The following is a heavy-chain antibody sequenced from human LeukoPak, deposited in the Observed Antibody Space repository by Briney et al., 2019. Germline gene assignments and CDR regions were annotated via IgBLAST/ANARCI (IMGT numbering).Heavy chain of an antibody. CDR2: IDHYGST. CDR3: ARRGGGNYPFYFDF. J-gene: IGHJ4*02. V-gene: IGHV4-34*01. Sequence: SETLSLTCAVYGDSFSGTYWSWIRQSPGKGLKWIGEIDHYGSTNYNPSLKSRVAIAIYTPKNQFSLKLTSVTDADTALYYCARRGGGNYPFYFDFWGQGALVTVSS. CDR1: GDSFSGTY. D-gene: IGHD1-26*01.